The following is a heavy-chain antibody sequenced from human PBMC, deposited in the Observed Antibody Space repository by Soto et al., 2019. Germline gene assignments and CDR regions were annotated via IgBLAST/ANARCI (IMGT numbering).Heavy chain of an antibody. CDR3: VSDRLNWFDP. Sequence: QVQLLESGPGLVKPSDTLSLTCNVSGASTTIYYWSWIRQSAGKGLEWIGRIYTTGNVNYNPSLRSRVTMSRDSSKNQHSLKLTSVTAADTAVYYCVSDRLNWFDPWGQGLQVTVSS. CDR1: GASTTIYY. CDR2: IYTTGNV. V-gene: IGHV4-4*07. J-gene: IGHJ5*02.